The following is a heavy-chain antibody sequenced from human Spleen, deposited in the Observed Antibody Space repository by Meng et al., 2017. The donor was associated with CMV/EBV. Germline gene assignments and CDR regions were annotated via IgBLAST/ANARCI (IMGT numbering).Heavy chain of an antibody. Sequence: GESLKISCAASGFTFSSYEMNWVRQAPGKGLEWVSYISSSGSTIYYADSVKGRFTISRDNAKNSLYLQMNSLRAEDTAVYYCAKGFLHYGGYGLDVWGQGTTVTVSS. D-gene: IGHD3-10*01. CDR1: GFTFSSYE. V-gene: IGHV3-48*03. CDR3: AKGFLHYGGYGLDV. CDR2: ISSSGSTI. J-gene: IGHJ6*02.